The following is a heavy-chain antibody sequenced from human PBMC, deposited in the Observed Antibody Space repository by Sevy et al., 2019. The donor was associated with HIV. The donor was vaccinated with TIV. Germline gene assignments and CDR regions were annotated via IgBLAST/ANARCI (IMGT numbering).Heavy chain of an antibody. D-gene: IGHD2-2*01. CDR1: GFTFRNYA. CDR3: AKDLDIVAVAAAIRLSY. CDR2: LSGTGGST. J-gene: IGHJ4*02. V-gene: IGHV3-23*01. Sequence: GGSLRLSCAASGFTFRNYAMSWVRQAPGKGLEWVSALSGTGGSTYYADSVKGRFTISRDNSKNTLYLQMNSLRVEDTAVYYCAKDLDIVAVAAAIRLSYWGQGTRVTVSS.